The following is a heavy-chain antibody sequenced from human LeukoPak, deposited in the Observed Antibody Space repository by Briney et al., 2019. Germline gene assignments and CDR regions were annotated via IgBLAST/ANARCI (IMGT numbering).Heavy chain of an antibody. V-gene: IGHV3-23*01. Sequence: GGSLRLSCAASGFTFTNNALSWFRQAPGKGLEWVSAISGSGGSTYYADSVKGRFTISRDNSKNTLYLQMNSLRAEDTAVYYCAKGSTSWRTQDFDYWGQGTLVTVSS. CDR1: GFTFTNNA. CDR2: ISGSGGST. D-gene: IGHD2-2*01. CDR3: AKGSTSWRTQDFDY. J-gene: IGHJ4*02.